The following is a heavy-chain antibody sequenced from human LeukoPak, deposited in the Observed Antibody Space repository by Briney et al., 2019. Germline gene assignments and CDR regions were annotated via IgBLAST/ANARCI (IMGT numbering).Heavy chain of an antibody. V-gene: IGHV3-74*01. Sequence: GGSLRLSCAASGFTFSSYWMHWVRQAPGKGLVWVSRINSDGSSTSYADSVKGRITISRDNAKNSLYPQMNSLRAEDTALYYCARGGSYGGYHSYWGQGTLVTVSS. CDR2: INSDGSST. CDR1: GFTFSSYW. D-gene: IGHD4-23*01. J-gene: IGHJ4*02. CDR3: ARGGSYGGYHSY.